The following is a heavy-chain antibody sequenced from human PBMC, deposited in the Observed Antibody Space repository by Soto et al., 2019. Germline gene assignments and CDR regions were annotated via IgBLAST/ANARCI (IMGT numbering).Heavy chain of an antibody. CDR3: ARGGTSYYYDSSGHRAKLDF. Sequence: EVQLVESGGGLVQPGGSLGLSCAASGFTFSSYWMHWVRQAPGKGLVWVSRINSDGSGTAYADSVKGRFTISRDNAKNTLFLQMNSLRAEDTAVYYCARGGTSYYYDSSGHRAKLDFWGQGTLVTVSS. J-gene: IGHJ4*02. D-gene: IGHD3-22*01. CDR2: INSDGSGT. V-gene: IGHV3-74*01. CDR1: GFTFSSYW.